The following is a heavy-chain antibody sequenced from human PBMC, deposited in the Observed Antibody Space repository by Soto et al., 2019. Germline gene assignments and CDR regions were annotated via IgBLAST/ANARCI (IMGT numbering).Heavy chain of an antibody. V-gene: IGHV1-2*02. J-gene: IGHJ6*02. CDR3: ARESSTVGVSYYYYYGMDV. D-gene: IGHD1-26*01. CDR1: GYTFTGYY. Sequence: GASVKVSCKASGYTFTGYYMHWVRQAPGQGLEWMGWINPNSGGTNYAQKFQGRVTMTRDTSISTAYMELSRLRSDDTAVYYCARESSTVGVSYYYYYGMDVWGQGTTVTVSS. CDR2: INPNSGGT.